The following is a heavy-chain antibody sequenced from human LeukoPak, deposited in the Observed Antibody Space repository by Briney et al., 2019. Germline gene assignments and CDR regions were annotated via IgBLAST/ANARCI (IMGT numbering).Heavy chain of an antibody. CDR1: GFTFSSYS. D-gene: IGHD5-12*01. Sequence: PGGSLRLSCAASGFTFSSYSMNWVRQAPGKGLEWVSSISSSSYIYYADSVKGRFSISRDNSKNTLYLQMNSLRAEDTAVYYCTRDRRDIVGAGTRGFDYWGQGTLVTVSS. V-gene: IGHV3-21*04. J-gene: IGHJ4*02. CDR2: ISSSSYI. CDR3: TRDRRDIVGAGTRGFDY.